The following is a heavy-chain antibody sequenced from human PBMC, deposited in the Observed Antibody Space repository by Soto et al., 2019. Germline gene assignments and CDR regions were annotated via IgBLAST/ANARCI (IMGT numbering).Heavy chain of an antibody. Sequence: QITLKESGPALVRPTQTLTLTCSFSGFSLTTRGVAVGWIRQPPGKALEWLALIFWDDDKWYSPSLRSRLTITEDTSKTQVVLTMTNMDPVDTATYYCAHRSRGYAYYFDQWGQGTLVTASS. D-gene: IGHD5-12*01. CDR3: AHRSRGYAYYFDQ. CDR1: GFSLTTRGVA. V-gene: IGHV2-5*02. CDR2: IFWDDDK. J-gene: IGHJ4*02.